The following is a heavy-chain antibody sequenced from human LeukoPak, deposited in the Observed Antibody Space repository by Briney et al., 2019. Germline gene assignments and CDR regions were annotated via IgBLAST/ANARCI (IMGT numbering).Heavy chain of an antibody. Sequence: ASVTVSCKASGGTFSSYAISWVRQAPGQGLEWMGGIIPIFGTANYAQKFQGRVTITADESTSTAYMELSSLRSEDTAVYYCARNRDYYDSSGYYSPIYYFDYWGQGTLVTVSS. CDR2: IIPIFGTA. CDR3: ARNRDYYDSSGYYSPIYYFDY. D-gene: IGHD3-22*01. V-gene: IGHV1-69*13. CDR1: GGTFSSYA. J-gene: IGHJ4*02.